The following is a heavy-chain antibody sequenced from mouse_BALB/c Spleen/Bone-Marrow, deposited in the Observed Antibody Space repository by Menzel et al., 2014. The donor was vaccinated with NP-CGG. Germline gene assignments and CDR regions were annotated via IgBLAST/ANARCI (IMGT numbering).Heavy chain of an antibody. CDR2: IYPGNSGT. J-gene: IGHJ2*01. CDR1: GYSFTSYW. V-gene: IGHV1-5*01. Sequence: VQLQQSGTVLARPGASVKMSCKASGYSFTSYWMHWVKQRPGQGLEWIGAIYPGNSGTSYNQKFKGKAKLTAVTSATTAYMELSSLTNEDSAVYFCTRKVYYGNPLDYWGQGTTLTVSS. D-gene: IGHD2-1*01. CDR3: TRKVYYGNPLDY.